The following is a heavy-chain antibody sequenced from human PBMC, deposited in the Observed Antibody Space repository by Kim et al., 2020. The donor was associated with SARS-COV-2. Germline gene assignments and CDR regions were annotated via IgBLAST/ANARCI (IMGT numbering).Heavy chain of an antibody. CDR2: IYSGGNT. CDR3: ATVVFYYDAGYFKN. CDR1: GYTVTYSY. V-gene: IGHV3-66*01. Sequence: GGSLRLSCAASGYTVTYSYMCWVRQAPGKGLEWVSFIYSGGNTIYADSVKGRLIISRDHSKNTLYLQMNSLRAEGTAVYYCATVVFYYDAGYFKNWGQGTLIIVPS. D-gene: IGHD3-22*01. J-gene: IGHJ1*01.